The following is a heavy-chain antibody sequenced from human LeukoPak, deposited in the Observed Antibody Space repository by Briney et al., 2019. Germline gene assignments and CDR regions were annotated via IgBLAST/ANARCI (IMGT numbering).Heavy chain of an antibody. Sequence: GGSLRLSCAASGFTFSNYWMSCVRQAPGKGLEWVANIRQDGSVQKYVDSVKGRFTISRDNPKNSVYLQMSSLRAEDTAVYYCLVTTRSRGFDYWGQGTLVTVSS. CDR2: IRQDGSVQ. V-gene: IGHV3-7*01. J-gene: IGHJ4*02. CDR1: GFTFSNYW. CDR3: LVTTRSRGFDY. D-gene: IGHD1/OR15-1a*01.